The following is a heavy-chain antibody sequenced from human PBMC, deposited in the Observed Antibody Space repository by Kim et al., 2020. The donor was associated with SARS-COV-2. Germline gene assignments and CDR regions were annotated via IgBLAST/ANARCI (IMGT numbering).Heavy chain of an antibody. D-gene: IGHD5-18*01. J-gene: IGHJ4*02. CDR3: ASAGQYTYVSLVY. Sequence: GGSLRLSCAASGFTFSSYWMHWVRQAPGKGLVWVSHTNSAGSDTNYADSVKGRFTISRDNAKNTLYLQMNSLVADDTAVYYCASAGQYTYVSLVYLGQGT. V-gene: IGHV3-74*01. CDR2: TNSAGSDT. CDR1: GFTFSSYW.